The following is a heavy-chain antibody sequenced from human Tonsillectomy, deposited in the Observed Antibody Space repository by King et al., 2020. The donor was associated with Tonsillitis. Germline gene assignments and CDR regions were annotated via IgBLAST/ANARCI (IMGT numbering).Heavy chain of an antibody. D-gene: IGHD3-22*01. CDR3: AKCPTKFYDSSGYWFGNWSFDL. V-gene: IGHV3-30*18. Sequence: VQLVESGGGVVQPGRSLRLSCAGSGFTFSSYGMHWVRQAPGKGLEWVAVISYDGSNKYYADSVKGRFTISRDNSKNTLYLRMNSLRAEDTAVYYCAKCPTKFYDSSGYWFGNWSFDLWGRGTLVTVSS. CDR2: ISYDGSNK. CDR1: GFTFSSYG. J-gene: IGHJ2*01.